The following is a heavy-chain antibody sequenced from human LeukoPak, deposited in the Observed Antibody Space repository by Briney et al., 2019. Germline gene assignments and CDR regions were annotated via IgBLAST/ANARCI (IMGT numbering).Heavy chain of an antibody. CDR3: ARGFVRVNAFDI. D-gene: IGHD3-10*01. Sequence: TSETLSLTCTVSGGSISSGDYYWSWIRQPPGKGLEWIGYIYYSGSTYYNPSLKSRITISVDTSKTQFSLKLSSVIAADTAVYFCARGFVRVNAFDIWGQGTMVTVSS. J-gene: IGHJ3*02. CDR2: IYYSGST. CDR1: GGSISSGDYY. V-gene: IGHV4-30-4*08.